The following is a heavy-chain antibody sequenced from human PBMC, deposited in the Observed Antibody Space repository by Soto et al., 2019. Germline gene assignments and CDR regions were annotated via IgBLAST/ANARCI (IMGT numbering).Heavy chain of an antibody. D-gene: IGHD3-22*01. Sequence: SETLSLTCAVYGGYFSGYYWSWIRQPPGKGLEWIGEINHSGSTNYNPSLKSRVTISVDTSKNQFSLKLSSVTAADTAVYYCARHRRGSGYYFNDAFDIWGQGTMVTVSS. V-gene: IGHV4-34*01. CDR3: ARHRRGSGYYFNDAFDI. CDR2: INHSGST. CDR1: GGYFSGYY. J-gene: IGHJ3*02.